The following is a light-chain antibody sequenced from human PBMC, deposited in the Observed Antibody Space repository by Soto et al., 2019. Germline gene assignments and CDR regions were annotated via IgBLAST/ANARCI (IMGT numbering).Light chain of an antibody. CDR3: AAWDDSLNGPV. CDR2: SNS. V-gene: IGLV1-44*01. J-gene: IGLJ2*01. Sequence: QSVLTQPPSASGTPGQRVTISCSGSSSNIGSNTVNWYQQLPGTAPKLLIYSNSQRPSGVPVRFSVSKSVTSASLAISGLQSEDEADYYCAAWDDSLNGPVFGGGTKLTVL. CDR1: SSNIGSNT.